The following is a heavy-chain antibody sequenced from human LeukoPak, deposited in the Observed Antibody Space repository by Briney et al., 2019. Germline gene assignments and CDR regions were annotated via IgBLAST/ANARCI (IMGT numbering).Heavy chain of an antibody. CDR2: MNPNSGNT. D-gene: IGHD5-24*01. J-gene: IGHJ4*02. V-gene: IGHV1-8*01. CDR3: AKGRQMATRSIDY. Sequence: ASVKVSCKASGYTFTSYDINWVRQATGQGLEWMGWMNPNSGNTGYAQKFQGRVTITRNTSISTAYMELSSLRSEDTAVYYCAKGRQMATRSIDYWGQGTLVTVSS. CDR1: GYTFTSYD.